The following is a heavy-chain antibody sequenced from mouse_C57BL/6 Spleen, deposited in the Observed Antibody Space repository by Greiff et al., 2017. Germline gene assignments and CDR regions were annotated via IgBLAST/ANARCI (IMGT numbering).Heavy chain of an antibody. V-gene: IGHV14-4*01. CDR3: TPRRGKSWYYFDY. CDR2: IDPENGDT. D-gene: IGHD1-1*02. Sequence: EVQLQQSGAELVRPGASVTLSCTASGFNIKDDYMHWVKQRPEQGLEWIGWIDPENGDTEYASKFQGKATITADTSSNTAYLQLSSLTSEDTTVYYCTPRRGKSWYYFDYWGQGTTLTVSS. CDR1: GFNIKDDY. J-gene: IGHJ2*01.